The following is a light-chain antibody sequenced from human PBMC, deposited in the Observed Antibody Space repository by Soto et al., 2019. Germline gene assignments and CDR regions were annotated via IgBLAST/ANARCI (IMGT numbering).Light chain of an antibody. CDR1: QSINIY. J-gene: IGKJ2*01. CDR3: QQSYRSPYT. Sequence: DIQMTQSPSSLFASVGDRVIVTCRASQSINIYLNWYQQKPGKAPTLLIYGASSLQSGVPSRFSGGGSRTDFTLTISALQPEDFATYYCQQSYRSPYTFGQGTKLEI. CDR2: GAS. V-gene: IGKV1-39*01.